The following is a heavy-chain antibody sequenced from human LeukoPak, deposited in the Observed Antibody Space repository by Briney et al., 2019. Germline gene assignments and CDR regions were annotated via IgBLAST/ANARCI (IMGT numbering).Heavy chain of an antibody. CDR1: GGSISSYY. CDR2: IYYSGST. D-gene: IGHD3-22*01. V-gene: IGHV4-59*12. J-gene: IGHJ4*02. CDR3: ARRGCYDRFEDY. Sequence: SETLSLTCTVSGGSISSYYWSWIRQPPGKGLEWIGYIYYSGSTNYNPSLKSRVTISVDTSKNQFSLKLSSVTAADTAVYYRARRGCYDRFEDYWGQGTLVTVSS.